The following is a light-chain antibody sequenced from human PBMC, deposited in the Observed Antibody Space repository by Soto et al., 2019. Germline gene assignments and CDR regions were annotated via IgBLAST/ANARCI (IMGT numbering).Light chain of an antibody. Sequence: DIQMTQSPSSLSASVGDRVTITCRTSQRIGTHLNWYHEKPGKAPKLLIYAASSLQSGVPSRFSGSGSGTDFTLTISSLQPEDFATYYCQQSYSTPSITFGQGTRLEIK. CDR1: QRIGTH. CDR3: QQSYSTPSIT. V-gene: IGKV1-39*01. CDR2: AAS. J-gene: IGKJ5*01.